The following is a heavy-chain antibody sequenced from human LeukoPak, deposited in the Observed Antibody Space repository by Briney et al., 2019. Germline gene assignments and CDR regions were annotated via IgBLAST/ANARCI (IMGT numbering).Heavy chain of an antibody. Sequence: SVKVSCKTSGGTFSSYTISWVRQAPGQGLEWMGGIIPIFGTPHYAQKFQDRVTITADASTSTAYMELSSLRSEDTAVYYCARDLRYYDFWSGQNGYYFDYWGQGTLVTVSS. CDR2: IIPIFGTP. J-gene: IGHJ4*02. D-gene: IGHD3-3*01. CDR3: ARDLRYYDFWSGQNGYYFDY. CDR1: GGTFSSYT. V-gene: IGHV1-69*13.